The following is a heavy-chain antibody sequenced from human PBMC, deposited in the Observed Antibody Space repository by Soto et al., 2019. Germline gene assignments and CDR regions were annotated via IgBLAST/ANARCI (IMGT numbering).Heavy chain of an antibody. Sequence: SETLSLTCTVSGGSISSGGYYWSWIRQHPGKGLEWIGYIYYSGSTYYNPSLKSRVTISVDKSKNKFSLKLSPVTAAGTAVYYCAREHGDYSYMDVWGKATTVTVSS. CDR2: IYYSGST. CDR3: AREHGDYSYMDV. D-gene: IGHD4-17*01. CDR1: GGSISSGGYY. J-gene: IGHJ6*03. V-gene: IGHV4-31*03.